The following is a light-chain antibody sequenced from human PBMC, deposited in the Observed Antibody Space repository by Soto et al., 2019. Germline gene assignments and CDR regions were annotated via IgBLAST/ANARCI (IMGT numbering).Light chain of an antibody. V-gene: IGKV1-9*01. CDR2: AAS. Sequence: DIQLTQSPSFLSASVGDRVTITCRASQGISSYLAWYQQKPGKAPNLLIYAASTLQSGVPSRFSGSGSGTEFTLTISSLQPDDFETYYCQQLNNYPFTFGPGTKVDIK. CDR1: QGISSY. J-gene: IGKJ3*01. CDR3: QQLNNYPFT.